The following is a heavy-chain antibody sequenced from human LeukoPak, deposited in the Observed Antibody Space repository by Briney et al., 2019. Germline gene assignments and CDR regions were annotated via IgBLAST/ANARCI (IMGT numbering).Heavy chain of an antibody. CDR3: ARIWFGEYHIDY. CDR2: INHSGST. D-gene: IGHD3-10*01. V-gene: IGHV4-34*01. CDR1: GGSFSGYY. Sequence: SETLSLTCAVYGGSFSGYYWSWIRQPPGKGLEWIGEINHSGSTNYNPSLKSRVTISVDASKNQFSLKLSSVTAADTAVYYCARIWFGEYHIDYWGQGTLVTVSS. J-gene: IGHJ4*02.